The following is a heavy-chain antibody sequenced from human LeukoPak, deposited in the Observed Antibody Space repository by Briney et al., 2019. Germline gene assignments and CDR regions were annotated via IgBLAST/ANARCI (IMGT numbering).Heavy chain of an antibody. CDR1: GFTFSTYA. CDR2: ISRNGDNT. V-gene: IGHV3-64*01. Sequence: GSLRLSCAASGFTFSTYAMSWVRQAPGKGLEFVSAISRNGDNTYYANSVKGRFTISRDTSKDTLHLQMGSLRAEDMAVYYCVRQYCTTTKCYHFDYWGQGTLVAVSS. J-gene: IGHJ4*02. D-gene: IGHD2-2*01. CDR3: VRQYCTTTKCYHFDY.